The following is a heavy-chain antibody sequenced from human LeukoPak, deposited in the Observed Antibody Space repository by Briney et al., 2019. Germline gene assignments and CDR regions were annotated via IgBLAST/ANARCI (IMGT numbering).Heavy chain of an antibody. V-gene: IGHV4-34*01. J-gene: IGHJ1*01. Sequence: SETLSLTCAVYGGSFSGYYWSWIRQPPGKGLEWIGEINHSGSTNYNPSLKSRVTISVDTSKNQFSLKLSSVTAADTAVYYCARGGRGPNRSSKYFQHWGQGTLVTVSS. CDR3: ARGGRGPNRSSKYFQH. CDR1: GGSFSGYY. CDR2: INHSGST. D-gene: IGHD1/OR15-1a*01.